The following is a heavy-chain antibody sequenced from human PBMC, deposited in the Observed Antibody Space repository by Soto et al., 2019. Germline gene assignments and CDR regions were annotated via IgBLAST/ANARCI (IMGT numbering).Heavy chain of an antibody. D-gene: IGHD3-3*01. V-gene: IGHV4-59*08. J-gene: IGHJ5*02. CDR3: ERRDGDYYDFWSGYGNWFDP. CDR2: IYSSGST. Sequence: QVQLQESGPGLVKPSETLSLTCTVSGGSISSYYWSWIRQPPGKGLVWLGYIYSSGSTNYNPSLKSRVTISEDTSKDQCSRKLSSVTAADTAVYYCERRDGDYYDFWSGYGNWFDPWGQGTLVTVSS. CDR1: GGSISSYY.